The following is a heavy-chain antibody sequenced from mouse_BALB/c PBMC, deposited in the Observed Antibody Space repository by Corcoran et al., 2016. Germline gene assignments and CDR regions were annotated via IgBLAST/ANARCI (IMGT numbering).Heavy chain of an antibody. Sequence: EGQLQQSGAELVKPGASVKLSCTASGFNIKDTYMHWVKQRPEQGLEWIGRIDPANGNTKYDPKFQGKATITADTSSNTAYLQLSSLTSEDTAVYYCARNGYDYDEKVRAGFTYCGQGTLVTVSA. J-gene: IGHJ3*01. CDR2: IDPANGNT. V-gene: IGHV14-3*02. CDR1: GFNIKDTY. D-gene: IGHD2-4*01. CDR3: ARNGYDYDEKVRAGFTY.